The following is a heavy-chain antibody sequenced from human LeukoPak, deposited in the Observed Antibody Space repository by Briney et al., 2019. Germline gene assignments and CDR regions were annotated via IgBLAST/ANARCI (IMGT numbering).Heavy chain of an antibody. CDR1: GYSFPIYS. CDR3: ARRSTYGSGTNYLFDY. V-gene: IGHV5-51*01. D-gene: IGHD3-10*01. CDR2: IHPGDSDT. Sequence: GNSLQISGKWSGYSFPIYSIAWVRQMPGKCLEWMGNIHPGDSDTRYSPSFQGQITISADKSISTAYLQWSSLKASDTAMYYCARRSTYGSGTNYLFDYWGQGTLVTVSS. J-gene: IGHJ4*02.